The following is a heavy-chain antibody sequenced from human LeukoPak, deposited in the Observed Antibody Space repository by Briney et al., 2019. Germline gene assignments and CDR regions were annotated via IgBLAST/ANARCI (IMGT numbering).Heavy chain of an antibody. CDR3: ARDLDDYNGLPPFFQH. CDR1: GFTFSDYY. Sequence: GGSLRLSCAASGFTFSDYYMSWIRQAPGKGLEWVSYISSSGSTIYYADSVKGRFTISRDNSKNTPYLQMNRLRAEDTAVYYCARDLDDYNGLPPFFQHWGQGTLVTVSS. D-gene: IGHD5-24*01. J-gene: IGHJ1*01. V-gene: IGHV3-11*01. CDR2: ISSSGSTI.